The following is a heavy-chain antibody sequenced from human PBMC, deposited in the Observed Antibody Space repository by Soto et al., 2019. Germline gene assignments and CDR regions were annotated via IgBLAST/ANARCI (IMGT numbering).Heavy chain of an antibody. CDR3: EARGGDLLDY. D-gene: IGHD3-10*01. V-gene: IGHV3-30*03. J-gene: IGHJ4*02. CDR2: ISYDGSNK. Sequence: GGSRRLSCAASGFTFSSYGMHWVRQAPGKGLEWVAAISYDGSNKYYADSVKGRFTISRDNSKNTLYLQMNSLRAEDTAVYYCEARGGDLLDYWGQGTLVTVSS. CDR1: GFTFSSYG.